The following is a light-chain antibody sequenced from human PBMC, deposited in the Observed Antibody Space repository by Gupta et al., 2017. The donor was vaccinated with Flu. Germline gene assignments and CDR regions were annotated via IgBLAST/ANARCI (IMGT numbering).Light chain of an antibody. CDR1: TTNNGGGYD. J-gene: IGLJ3*02. V-gene: IGLV1-40*01. CDR3: QSSDSGRNTRV. Sequence: VTTSCSRATTNNGGGYDVHWYHQLHAAEPRLLLYCKTSRPTAVVGRFSGSKSGTYASPATTGLQAEEEADDYCQSSDSGRNTRVFGGGTKLTVL. CDR2: CKT.